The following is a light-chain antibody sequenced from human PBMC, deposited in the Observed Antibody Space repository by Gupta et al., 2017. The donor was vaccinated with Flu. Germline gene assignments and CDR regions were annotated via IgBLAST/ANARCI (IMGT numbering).Light chain of an antibody. V-gene: IGLV1-47*01. J-gene: IGLJ3*02. CDR3: TTWDDSLSGWV. CDR1: NSNVASEN. Sequence: QSILTQPPSASGTPGQRVTISCSGSNSNVASENVYWYQVFPGMAPKLVIYRNTRRPSGVPDRFSGSKSGTSASLAISGLRSEDEADYYCTTWDDSLSGWVFGGGTRLTVL. CDR2: RNT.